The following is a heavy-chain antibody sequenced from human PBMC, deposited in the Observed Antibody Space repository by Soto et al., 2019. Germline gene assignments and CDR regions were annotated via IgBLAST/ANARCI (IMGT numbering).Heavy chain of an antibody. CDR2: IKQDGSEK. V-gene: IGHV3-7*03. D-gene: IGHD2-2*01. CDR1: GFTFMSYW. Sequence: GGSLKLSFAASGFTFMSYWMTWFLQAPGKGREWVANIKQDGSEKYYVNSEKGRFTISRDNAKNSLYLQMNSLRAEDTAVYYCAREGPSGVVPAGSPLDYWGQGTLVTVSS. J-gene: IGHJ4*02. CDR3: AREGPSGVVPAGSPLDY.